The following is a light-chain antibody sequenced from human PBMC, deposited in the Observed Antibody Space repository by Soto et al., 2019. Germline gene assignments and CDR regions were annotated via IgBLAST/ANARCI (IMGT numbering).Light chain of an antibody. CDR2: GNS. V-gene: IGLV1-40*01. CDR1: SSNIGAGYD. CDR3: SSYTSSSSLYV. J-gene: IGLJ1*01. Sequence: VLTQPPSVSGAPGQRVTISCTGSSSNIGAGYDVHWYQQLPGTAPKLLIYGNSNRPSGVPDRFSGSKSGTSASLAITGLQAEDEADYYCSSYTSSSSLYVFGTGTKVTVL.